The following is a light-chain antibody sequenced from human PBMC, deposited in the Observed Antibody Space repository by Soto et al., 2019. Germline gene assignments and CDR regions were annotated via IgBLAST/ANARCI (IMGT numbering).Light chain of an antibody. V-gene: IGKV1-5*03. CDR3: QQYNSYPYT. CDR2: KAS. Sequence: DIQMTQSPSTLSASVGDGVIITCRASQSILSWLAWYQQKPGRAPNLLIYKASNLQSEVPSRFSGSGSGTEFTLTISSLQPDDFATYYCQQYNSYPYTFGRGTKLEI. J-gene: IGKJ2*01. CDR1: QSILSW.